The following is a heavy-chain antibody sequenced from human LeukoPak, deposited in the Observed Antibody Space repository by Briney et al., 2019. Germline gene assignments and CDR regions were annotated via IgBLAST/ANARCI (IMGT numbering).Heavy chain of an antibody. J-gene: IGHJ4*02. Sequence: GGSLRLSCAASGFTFSSYSMNWVRQAPGKGLEWVSSISSSSGYIYYADSVKGRFTISRDNAKNSLYLQMNSLRAEDTAVYYCARGSTLGYCSSTSCPPRAFDYWGQGTLDTVSS. CDR3: ARGSTLGYCSSTSCPPRAFDY. V-gene: IGHV3-21*01. CDR1: GFTFSSYS. CDR2: ISSSSGYI. D-gene: IGHD2-2*01.